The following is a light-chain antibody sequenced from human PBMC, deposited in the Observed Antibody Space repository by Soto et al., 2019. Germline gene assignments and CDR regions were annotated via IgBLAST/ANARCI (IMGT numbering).Light chain of an antibody. Sequence: AIQLTQSQSSLSASVGDRVTITCRASQGISSYLGWYQQKPGKAPNLLIYDASTLERGVPSRFSGTGSGTEFTLAINSLQPDDFATYYCQQYHRPSITFGHGTRLEIK. CDR3: QQYHRPSIT. V-gene: IGKV1-13*02. CDR1: QGISSY. J-gene: IGKJ5*01. CDR2: DAS.